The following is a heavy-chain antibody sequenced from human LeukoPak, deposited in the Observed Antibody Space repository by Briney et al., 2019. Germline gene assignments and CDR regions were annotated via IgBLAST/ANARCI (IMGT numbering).Heavy chain of an antibody. CDR1: GGSILDSTYY. Sequence: NSSETLSLTCSVSGGSILDSTYYWAWIRQPPGKRLEWIATIFYTGNTHYNPSLKSRVTMSVDTVKNQFSLNLNSVTAADTAVYYCARQSSGYYYGWFDPWGQGTLVTVSS. CDR2: IFYTGNT. V-gene: IGHV4-39*01. D-gene: IGHD3-22*01. CDR3: ARQSSGYYYGWFDP. J-gene: IGHJ5*02.